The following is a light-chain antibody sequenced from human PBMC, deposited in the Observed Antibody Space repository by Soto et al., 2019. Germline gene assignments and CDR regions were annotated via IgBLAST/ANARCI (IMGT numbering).Light chain of an antibody. Sequence: QSALTQPASVSGSPGQSITISCSGTSSDIGTYDHVAWFQQFPVKTPKLVIYSVSDRPSAVSYRSSGSKSGNMASLTISGRQADDEADYYCISYTVSRSYVFGTGTKVTVL. CDR2: SVS. V-gene: IGLV2-14*01. J-gene: IGLJ1*01. CDR1: SSDIGTYDH. CDR3: ISYTVSRSYV.